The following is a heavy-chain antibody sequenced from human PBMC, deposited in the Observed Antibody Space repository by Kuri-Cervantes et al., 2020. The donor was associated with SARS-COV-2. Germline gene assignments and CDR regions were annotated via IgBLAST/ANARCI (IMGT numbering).Heavy chain of an antibody. CDR3: ARDRPDSGGYSGDAFDI. Sequence: SVKVSCKASGGTFSSYTISWVRQAPGQGLEWMGRIIPILGIANYAQKFQGRVTITADKSTSTAYMELSSLRSEDTAVYYCARDRPDSGGYSGDAFDIWGQGTMVTVSS. CDR2: IIPILGIA. D-gene: IGHD1-26*01. CDR1: GGTFSSYT. V-gene: IGHV1-69*02. J-gene: IGHJ3*02.